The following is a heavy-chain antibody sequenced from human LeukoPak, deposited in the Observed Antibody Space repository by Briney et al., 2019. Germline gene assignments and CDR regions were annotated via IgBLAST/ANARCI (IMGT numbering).Heavy chain of an antibody. CDR3: ARSTHGYDAFDI. CDR1: GYTFTSYG. Sequence: ASVKVSCKASGYTFTSYGISCGRQAPGQGLECMGQIIAYNGNTNYAQKLQGRVSMTTDTSTSTAYMELRSLRSDDTAVYYCARSTHGYDAFDIWGQGTMVTVSS. J-gene: IGHJ3*02. CDR2: IIAYNGNT. D-gene: IGHD6-13*01. V-gene: IGHV1-18*01.